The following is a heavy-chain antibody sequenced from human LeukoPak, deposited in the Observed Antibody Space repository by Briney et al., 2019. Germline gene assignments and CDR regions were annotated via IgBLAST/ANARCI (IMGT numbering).Heavy chain of an antibody. D-gene: IGHD3-16*02. CDR2: ISAYNGNT. Sequence: GASVKVSCKASGYTFTSYGISWVRQAPGLGLEWMGWISAYNGNTNYAQKLQGRVTMTTDTSTSTAYMELRSLRSDDTAVYYCAREPSSYRPSYYYYYGMDVWGQGTTVTVSS. CDR3: AREPSSYRPSYYYYYGMDV. J-gene: IGHJ6*02. V-gene: IGHV1-18*01. CDR1: GYTFTSYG.